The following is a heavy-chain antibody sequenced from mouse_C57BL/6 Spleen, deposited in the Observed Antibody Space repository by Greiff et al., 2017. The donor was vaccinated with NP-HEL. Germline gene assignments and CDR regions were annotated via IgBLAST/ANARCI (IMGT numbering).Heavy chain of an antibody. Sequence: EVKLVESGGGLVKPGGSLKLSCAASGFTFSDYGMHWVRQAPEKGLEWVAYISSGSSTIYYADTVKGRFTISRDNAKNTLFLQRTSLRSEETAMYYCARPEDYPFAYWGKGTLVTVSA. CDR3: ARPEDYPFAY. CDR2: ISSGSSTI. V-gene: IGHV5-17*01. J-gene: IGHJ3*01. CDR1: GFTFSDYG. D-gene: IGHD2-4*01.